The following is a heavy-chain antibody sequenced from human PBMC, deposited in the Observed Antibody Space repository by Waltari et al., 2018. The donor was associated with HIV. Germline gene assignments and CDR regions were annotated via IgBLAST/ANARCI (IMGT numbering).Heavy chain of an antibody. CDR2: IKQGGSEK. CDR1: GFTFRSYW. CDR3: AGRSPARRLNWFDP. Sequence: EVQLVESGGGLVQPGGSLRLSCAASGFTFRSYWMSWVRQAPGKGLEWVANIKQGGSEKYYVDSMKGRFTISRDNAKNSLYLQINSLRAEDTAVYYCAGRSPARRLNWFDPWGQGTLVIVSS. D-gene: IGHD2-8*01. J-gene: IGHJ5*02. V-gene: IGHV3-7*01.